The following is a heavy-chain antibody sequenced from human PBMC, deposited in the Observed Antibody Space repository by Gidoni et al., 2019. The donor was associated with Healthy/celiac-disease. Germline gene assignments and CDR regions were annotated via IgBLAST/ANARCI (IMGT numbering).Heavy chain of an antibody. CDR2: ISYDGSNK. J-gene: IGHJ6*02. CDR1: GFTFSSYG. V-gene: IGHV3-30*18. Sequence: QVQLVESGAGVVQPGRSLRPSCAATGFTFSSYGLHWVRRPPGKGLQWVAVISYDGSNKYYAASVKCRFTISRDNSKNTLYLQMISLRAEDTAGYYCAKDKKATDYYDSSGYYNYYYYYGMDVWGQGTTVTVSS. CDR3: AKDKKATDYYDSSGYYNYYYYYGMDV. D-gene: IGHD3-22*01.